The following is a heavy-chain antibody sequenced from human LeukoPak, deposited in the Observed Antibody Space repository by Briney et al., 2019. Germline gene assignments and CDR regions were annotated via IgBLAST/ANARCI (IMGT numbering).Heavy chain of an antibody. CDR2: IKSKTDGGTT. J-gene: IGHJ4*02. V-gene: IGHV3-15*01. CDR1: EFTFTTYW. CDR3: TTGDYGSSGYPY. Sequence: PGGSLRLSCEASEFTFTTYWMSWVRQAPGKGLEWVGRIKSKTDGGTTDYAAPVKGRFTISRDDSKNTLYLQMNSLKTEDTAVYYCTTGDYGSSGYPYWGQGTLVTVSS. D-gene: IGHD3-22*01.